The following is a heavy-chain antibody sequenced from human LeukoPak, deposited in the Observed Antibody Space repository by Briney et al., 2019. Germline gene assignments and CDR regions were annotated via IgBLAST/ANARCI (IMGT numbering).Heavy chain of an antibody. Sequence: PSETLSLTCTVSGGSISTDASYWAWLRQPPEKGLEWIGSIYYSGSTYYSSSLKSRVTLSVDTSKNQFSLKMSSVTAADTAVFYCARLFSRGWEYHFGLDVWRQGTTVTVS. CDR2: IYYSGST. CDR1: GGSISTDASY. D-gene: IGHD6-19*01. V-gene: IGHV4-39*01. J-gene: IGHJ6*02. CDR3: ARLFSRGWEYHFGLDV.